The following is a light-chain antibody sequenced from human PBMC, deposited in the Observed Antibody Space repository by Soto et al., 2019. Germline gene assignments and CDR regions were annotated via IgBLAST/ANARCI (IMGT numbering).Light chain of an antibody. CDR2: WAS. CDR1: QRVLYSSSNKNY. CDR3: HQYCSSPWT. J-gene: IGKJ1*01. V-gene: IGKV4-1*01. Sequence: DIVMTQSPDSLAVSLGERATINCKSSQRVLYSSSNKNYLAWYQQKPGQPPKLLIYWASTRDSGVPDRFSGSGYGTDFTLTISSLQAEDVAVYYWHQYCSSPWTFGQLTKVAIK.